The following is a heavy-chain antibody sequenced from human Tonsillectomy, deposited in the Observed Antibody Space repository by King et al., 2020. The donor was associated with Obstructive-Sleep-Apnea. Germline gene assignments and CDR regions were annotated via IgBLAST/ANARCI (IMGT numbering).Heavy chain of an antibody. CDR3: AAMTTVTPFDY. CDR1: GFSVSGNY. CDR2: INSGGIT. D-gene: IGHD4-17*01. V-gene: IGHV3-53*04. Sequence: VQLVESGGVLVQPGGSLRLSCAVSGFSVSGNYMSWVRQAPGKGLEWVSVINSGGITYYPDSVKGRFTISRHSSKNTLYLQMNSLRPQDTAVYYCAAMTTVTPFDYWGQGTLVTVSS. J-gene: IGHJ4*02.